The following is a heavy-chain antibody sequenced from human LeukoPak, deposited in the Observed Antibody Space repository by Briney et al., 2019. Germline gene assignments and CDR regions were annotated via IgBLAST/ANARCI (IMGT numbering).Heavy chain of an antibody. CDR2: ISGSGGST. D-gene: IGHD6-6*01. CDR1: GFTFSSYA. Sequence: GGSLRLSCAASGFTFSSYAMSWVRQAPGKGLEWVSAISGSGGSTYYADSVKGRFTISGDNSKNTLYLQMNSLRAEDTAVYYCAKGMRSIAARPDWGYWGQGTLVTVSS. J-gene: IGHJ4*02. CDR3: AKGMRSIAARPDWGY. V-gene: IGHV3-23*01.